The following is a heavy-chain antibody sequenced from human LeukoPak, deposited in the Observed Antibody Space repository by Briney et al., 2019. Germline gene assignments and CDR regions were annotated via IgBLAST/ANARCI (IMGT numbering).Heavy chain of an antibody. CDR2: INPNSGGT. J-gene: IGHJ4*02. CDR1: GYTFTGYY. D-gene: IGHD6-13*01. V-gene: IGHV1-2*02. CDR3: ARFSIAAAGNFDY. Sequence: ASVKVSCKVSGYTFTGYYMHWVRQAPGQGLEWMGWINPNSGGTNYAQKFQGRVTMTRDTSISTAYMELSRLRSDDTAVYYCARFSIAAAGNFDYWGQGTLVTVSS.